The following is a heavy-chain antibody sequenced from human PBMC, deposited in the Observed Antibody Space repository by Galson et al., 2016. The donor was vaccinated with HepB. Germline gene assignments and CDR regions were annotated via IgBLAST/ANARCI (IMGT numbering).Heavy chain of an antibody. CDR3: LADTYAFDL. D-gene: IGHD2-15*01. V-gene: IGHV3-7*01. Sequence: SLRLSCAASGFTLTDLWMNWVRQAPGKGLEWVANIKADGSQKNYVDSVKGRFTISRDNAKRSLYPQMDSLRAEDTAMYYCLADTYAFDLWGQGTMVTVSS. CDR2: IKADGSQK. CDR1: GFTLTDLW. J-gene: IGHJ3*01.